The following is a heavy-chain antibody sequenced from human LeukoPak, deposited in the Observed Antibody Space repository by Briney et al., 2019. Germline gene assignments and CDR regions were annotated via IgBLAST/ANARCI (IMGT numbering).Heavy chain of an antibody. CDR1: GGSFSGYY. CDR3: ATRRGGYYSG. Sequence: PSETLSLTCAVYGGSFSGYYWSWIRQPPGKGLEWIGEINHSGSTNYNPSLKSRVTISVDTSKNQFSLKLSSVTAAVTAVYYCATRRGGYYSGWGQGTLVAVSS. J-gene: IGHJ4*02. CDR2: INHSGST. V-gene: IGHV4-34*01. D-gene: IGHD3-22*01.